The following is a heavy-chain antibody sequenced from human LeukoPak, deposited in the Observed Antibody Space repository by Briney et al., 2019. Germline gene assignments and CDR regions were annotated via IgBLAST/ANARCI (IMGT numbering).Heavy chain of an antibody. CDR2: IKQDGSEK. V-gene: IGHV3-7*03. J-gene: IGHJ6*02. CDR3: ARGATDYSNDYYGLDV. Sequence: GGSLRLSCAASGFTFNSYWMSWVRQAPGKGLEWVANIKQDGSEKYYVDSVKGRFTISRDNAKNSLYLQMNSLRAEDTAAYYCARGATDYSNDYYGLDVWGQGTTVTVSS. D-gene: IGHD4-11*01. CDR1: GFTFNSYW.